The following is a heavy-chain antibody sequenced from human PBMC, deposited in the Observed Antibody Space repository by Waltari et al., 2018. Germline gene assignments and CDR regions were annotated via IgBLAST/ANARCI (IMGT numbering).Heavy chain of an antibody. V-gene: IGHV3-9*01. CDR2: ISWNSGSI. CDR1: GFTFDDYA. Sequence: TASGFTFDDYAMHWVRQAPGKGLEWVSGISWNSGSIGYADSVKGRFTISRDNAKNSLYLQMNSLRAEDTALYYCAKGDIVDDWGQGTLVTVSS. J-gene: IGHJ4*02. D-gene: IGHD2-15*01. CDR3: AKGDIVDD.